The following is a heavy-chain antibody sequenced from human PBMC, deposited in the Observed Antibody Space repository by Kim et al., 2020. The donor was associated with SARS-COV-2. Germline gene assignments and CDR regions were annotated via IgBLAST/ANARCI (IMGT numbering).Heavy chain of an antibody. J-gene: IGHJ4*02. CDR1: GGSISSYY. D-gene: IGHD3-22*01. CDR3: ARVDREMMVDY. Sequence: SETLSLTCTVSGGSISSYYWSWIRQPPGKGLEWIGYIYYSGSTNYNPSLKSRVTISVDTSKNQFSLKLSSVTAADTAVYYCARVDREMMVDYWGQGTLVTVSS. V-gene: IGHV4-59*01. CDR2: IYYSGST.